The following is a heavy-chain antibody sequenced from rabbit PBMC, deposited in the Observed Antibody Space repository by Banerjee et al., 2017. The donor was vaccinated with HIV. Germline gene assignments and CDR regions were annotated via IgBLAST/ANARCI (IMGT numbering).Heavy chain of an antibody. J-gene: IGHJ6*01. Sequence: QQQLEESGGGLVQPGGTLKLSCKASGFDFSSYYMSWVRQAPGKGLEWIGYIDPVFGSTYYASWVNGRFTISKTSSTTVTLQMTSLTAADTATYFCAGGEYNMDLWGQGTLVTVS. CDR2: IDPVFGST. CDR1: GFDFSSYYM. V-gene: IGHV1S45*01. CDR3: AGGEYNMDL.